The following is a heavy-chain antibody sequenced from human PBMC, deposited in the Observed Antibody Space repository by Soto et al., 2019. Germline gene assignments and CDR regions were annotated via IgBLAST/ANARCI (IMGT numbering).Heavy chain of an antibody. CDR2: IYHGGST. CDR1: GASVTRDGNC. Sequence: SETLSLTCSVSGASVTRDGNCWTWIRQPPGKGLEFVASIYHGGSTFYNPSLRSRVTISLARSKNQFSLKLTSVTAADTAVTYFAIGVDGYSQFDDWGQGTLVTVSS. CDR3: AIGVDGYSQFDD. D-gene: IGHD4-4*01. J-gene: IGHJ4*02. V-gene: IGHV4-30-2*01.